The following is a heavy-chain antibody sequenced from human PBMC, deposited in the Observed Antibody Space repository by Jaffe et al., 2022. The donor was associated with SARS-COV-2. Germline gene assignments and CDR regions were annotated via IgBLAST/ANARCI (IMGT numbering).Heavy chain of an antibody. CDR2: IKQDGSEK. D-gene: IGHD3-16*02. CDR3: ARDNGEGSDSIMITFGGVIVTDYYMDV. CDR1: GFTFSSYW. Sequence: EVQLVESGGGLVQPGGSLRLSCAASGFTFSSYWMSWVRQAPGKGLEWVANIKQDGSEKYYVDSVKGRFTISRDNAKNSLYLQMNSLRAEDTAVYYCARDNGEGSDSIMITFGGVIVTDYYMDVWGKGTTVTVSS. V-gene: IGHV3-7*01. J-gene: IGHJ6*03.